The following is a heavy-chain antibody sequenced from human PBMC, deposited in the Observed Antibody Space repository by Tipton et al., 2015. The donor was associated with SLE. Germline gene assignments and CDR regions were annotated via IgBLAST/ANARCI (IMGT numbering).Heavy chain of an antibody. V-gene: IGHV4-59*08. CDR3: ARHGMVNYYYYGMDV. Sequence: WSWIRQPPAKGLEWIGFIYYNGKTNYNSSLKSRVTISVDTSKSQFSLKLRSVTAADTAVYYCARHGMVNYYYYGMDVWGQGTTVTVSS. D-gene: IGHD4-23*01. CDR2: IYYNGKT. J-gene: IGHJ6*02.